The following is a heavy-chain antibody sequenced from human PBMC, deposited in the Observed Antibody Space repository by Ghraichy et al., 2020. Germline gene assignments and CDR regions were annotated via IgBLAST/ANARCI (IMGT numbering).Heavy chain of an antibody. Sequence: ASVKVSCKASGYTFTSYAMHWVRQAPGQRLEWMGWINAGNGNTKYSQKFQGRVTITRDTSASTAYMELSSLRSEDTAVYYCAREDGPHPDCYYYGMDVWGQGTTVTVSS. CDR2: INAGNGNT. CDR1: GYTFTSYA. J-gene: IGHJ6*02. V-gene: IGHV1-3*01. D-gene: IGHD2-21*01. CDR3: AREDGPHPDCYYYGMDV.